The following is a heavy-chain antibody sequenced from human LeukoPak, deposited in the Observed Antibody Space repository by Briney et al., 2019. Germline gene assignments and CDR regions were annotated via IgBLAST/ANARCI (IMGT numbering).Heavy chain of an antibody. V-gene: IGHV4-59*11. J-gene: IGHJ3*02. CDR3: ARDCSGGRCYGAFDT. CDR1: GGSISSHY. Sequence: PSETLSLTCTVSGGSISSHYWSWIRQPPGKGLEWIGYIYYSGSTNYNPSLKSRVTISVDTSKNQFSLTLSSVTAADTAVYYCARDCSGGRCYGAFDTWGQGTMVTVSS. CDR2: IYYSGST. D-gene: IGHD2-15*01.